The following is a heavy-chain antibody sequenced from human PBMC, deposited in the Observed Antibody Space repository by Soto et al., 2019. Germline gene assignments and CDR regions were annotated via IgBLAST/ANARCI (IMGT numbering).Heavy chain of an antibody. CDR1: GFTLNTYE. V-gene: IGHV3-48*03. CDR3: ARGSKIEGWFDY. D-gene: IGHD3-22*01. Sequence: PGGSLRLSCAASGFTLNTYEMNWVRQAPGKGLEWVSYISSSGTIISYADSGKGRFTISRDNAKNSLYLQMNSLRVEDTAVYYCARGSKIEGWFDYWGRGSLGTVSS. CDR2: ISSSGTII. J-gene: IGHJ4*02.